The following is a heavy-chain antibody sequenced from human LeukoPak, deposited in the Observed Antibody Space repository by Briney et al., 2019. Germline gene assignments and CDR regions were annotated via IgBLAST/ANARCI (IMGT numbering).Heavy chain of an antibody. J-gene: IGHJ4*02. D-gene: IGHD3-3*01. CDR3: ARAQNDFWSGYFDY. CDR2: IKKDGSEK. CDR1: GFFFSGYW. Sequence: GGSLRLSCAASGFFFSGYWMSWVRQAPGKGLEWVTNIKKDGSEKFYVDSVKGRFSISRDNTKNSLYLQMNSLRAEDTAVYYCARAQNDFWSGYFDYWGQGILVTVSS. V-gene: IGHV3-7*04.